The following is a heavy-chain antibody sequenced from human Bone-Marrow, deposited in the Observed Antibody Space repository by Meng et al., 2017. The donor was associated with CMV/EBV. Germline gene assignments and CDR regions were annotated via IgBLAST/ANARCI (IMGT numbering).Heavy chain of an antibody. D-gene: IGHD3-3*01. J-gene: IGHJ4*02. V-gene: IGHV4-59*01. CDR3: ARGDSDFWSGYVLVY. CDR2: IYNSGST. CDR1: GGSISSYY. Sequence: SETLSLTCTVSGGSISSYYWSWIRQPPGKGLEWIGYIYNSGSTNFNPSLKSRVTISIDTSKKQFSLKLSSVTAADTAVYYCARGDSDFWSGYVLVYWGQGRLVTVSS.